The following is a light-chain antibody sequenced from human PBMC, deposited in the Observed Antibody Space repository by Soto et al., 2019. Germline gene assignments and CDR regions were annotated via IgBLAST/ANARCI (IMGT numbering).Light chain of an antibody. CDR1: SSNVGNNF. CDR2: ENN. V-gene: IGLV1-51*01. Sequence: QSVLTQPPSVSAAPGQKVTISCSGSSSNVGNNFVSWYQHLPGTAPRLLMSENNKRPSGIPDRFSGSKSSTSATLDITGLQTGDEADYYCGTWDSSLSYYVFGTGTTLTVL. CDR3: GTWDSSLSYYV. J-gene: IGLJ1*01.